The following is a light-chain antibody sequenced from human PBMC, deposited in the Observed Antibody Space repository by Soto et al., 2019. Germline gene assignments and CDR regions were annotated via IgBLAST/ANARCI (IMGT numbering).Light chain of an antibody. J-gene: IGKJ2*01. CDR2: AAS. V-gene: IGKV1-39*01. CDR1: QTIRDY. CDR3: QQSYRTPYT. Sequence: DIRMAQSPSSLSASVGDRVTITCRASQTIRDYLNWYQQKPGKAPNLLIYAASSLKSGVPSRFRGSGSGTDYTLTITSLQPEDFATYYCQQSYRTPYTFGQGTKLEIK.